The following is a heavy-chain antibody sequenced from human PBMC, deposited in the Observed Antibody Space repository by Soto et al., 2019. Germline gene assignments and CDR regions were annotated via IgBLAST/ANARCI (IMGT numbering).Heavy chain of an antibody. CDR1: GFTFSSYA. V-gene: IGHV3-23*01. CDR2: ISGSGGST. J-gene: IGHJ4*02. D-gene: IGHD2-2*01. Sequence: EVQLLESGGGLVQPGGSLRLSCAASGFTFSSYAMTWVRQAPGKGLEWVSGISGSGGSTYSADSVKGRFTISRDNSRNTLSLQMNSLRAEDTAVYYCAKDLKYQLLSFDYWGQGTLVTVSS. CDR3: AKDLKYQLLSFDY.